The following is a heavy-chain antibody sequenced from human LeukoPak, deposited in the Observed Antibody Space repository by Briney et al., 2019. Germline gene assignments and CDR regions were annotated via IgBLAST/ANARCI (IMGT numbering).Heavy chain of an antibody. CDR1: GGSITSYY. CDR3: ARERRGPTYFDY. Sequence: SETLSLTCTVSGGSITSYYWSWIRQPPGKGLEWIGYIYYSGSTNYNPSLKSRVTISVDTSKNQFSLRLSSVTAADTAVYYCARERRGPTYFDYWGQGTLVTVSS. J-gene: IGHJ4*02. D-gene: IGHD3-10*01. V-gene: IGHV4-59*01. CDR2: IYYSGST.